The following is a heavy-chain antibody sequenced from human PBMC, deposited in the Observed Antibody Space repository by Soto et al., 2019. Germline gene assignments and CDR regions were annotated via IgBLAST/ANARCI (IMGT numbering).Heavy chain of an antibody. CDR1: GYSFTSYW. CDR2: IYPGDSDT. J-gene: IGHJ4*02. D-gene: IGHD1-20*01. V-gene: IGHV5-51*01. CDR3: ARAIAGTLNPYHFDY. Sequence: GESLKISCKGSGYSFTSYWIGWVRQMSGKGLEWMGIIYPGDSDTRYSPSFQGQVTISADKSVSTAYLQWSSLKPSDTAMYYCARAIAGTLNPYHFDYWGQGTLVTVSS.